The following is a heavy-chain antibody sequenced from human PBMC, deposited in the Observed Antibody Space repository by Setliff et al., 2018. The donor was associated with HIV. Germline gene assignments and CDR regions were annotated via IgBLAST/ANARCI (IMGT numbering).Heavy chain of an antibody. J-gene: IGHJ4*02. CDR3: ARTLDPGITMIVPLDY. D-gene: IGHD3-22*01. CDR1: GYTFTSYA. Sequence: AASVKVSCKASGYTFTSYAMNWVRQAPGQGLEWMGWINTNTGNPTYAQGFTGRFVFSLDTSVSTAYLQISSLKAEDTAVYYCARTLDPGITMIVPLDYWGQGTLVTVSS. CDR2: INTNTGNP. V-gene: IGHV7-4-1*02.